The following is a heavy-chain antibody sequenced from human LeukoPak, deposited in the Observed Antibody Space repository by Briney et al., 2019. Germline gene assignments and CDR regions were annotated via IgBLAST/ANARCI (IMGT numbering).Heavy chain of an antibody. CDR1: GGSVSSDY. J-gene: IGHJ4*02. Sequence: SETLSLTCTVSGGSVSSDYWSWLRQTPGKGLEWVGYIYYSGNTNYNPSLKSRVTISVDTSKNQFSLKLSSVTAADTAVYYCARDRYGYTLDYWGQGTLVTVSS. D-gene: IGHD5-24*01. CDR3: ARDRYGYTLDY. V-gene: IGHV4-59*02. CDR2: IYYSGNT.